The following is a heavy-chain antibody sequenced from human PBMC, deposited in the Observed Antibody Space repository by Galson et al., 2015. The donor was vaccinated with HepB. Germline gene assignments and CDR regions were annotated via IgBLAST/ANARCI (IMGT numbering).Heavy chain of an antibody. J-gene: IGHJ4*02. CDR3: ASVWRYYYGSGSQYYFDY. V-gene: IGHV3-7*01. CDR1: GFTFSSYW. CDR2: IKQDGSEK. D-gene: IGHD3-10*01. Sequence: SLRLSCAASGFTFSSYWMSWVRQAPGTGLEWVANIKQDGSEKYYVDSVKGRFTISRDNAKNSLYLQMNSLRAEDTAVYYCASVWRYYYGSGSQYYFDYWGQGTLVTVSS.